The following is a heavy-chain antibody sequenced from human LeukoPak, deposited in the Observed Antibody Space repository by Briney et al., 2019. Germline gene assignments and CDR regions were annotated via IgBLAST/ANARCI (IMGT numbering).Heavy chain of an antibody. V-gene: IGHV5-51*01. CDR2: SFPVASET. CDR3: ARHYDYYYGTDV. J-gene: IGHJ6*02. Sequence: GASLEISCQGSGYLFTSYWIGWVREVPGKGLEGMGISFPVASETRYSPSIQGQVTISADKSISTAYLQWSSLKASHTAMYYCARHYDYYYGTDVWSQGTTVTASS. CDR1: GYLFTSYW.